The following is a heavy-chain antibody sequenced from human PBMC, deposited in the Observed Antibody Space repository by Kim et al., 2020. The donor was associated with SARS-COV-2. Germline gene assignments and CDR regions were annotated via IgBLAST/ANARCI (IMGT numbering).Heavy chain of an antibody. CDR3: ARGRKDFGVVPFQH. J-gene: IGHJ1*01. Sequence: TPSPKSLVTISVDTSKNQFSLKLSSVTAADSAVYYCARGRKDFGVVPFQHWGQGTLVTVSS. D-gene: IGHD3-3*01. V-gene: IGHV4-39*01.